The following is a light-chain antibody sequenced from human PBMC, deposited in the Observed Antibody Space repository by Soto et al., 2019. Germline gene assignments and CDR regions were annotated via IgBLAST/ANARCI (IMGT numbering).Light chain of an antibody. J-gene: IGKJ3*01. CDR2: GAS. Sequence: ELVLTQSPGSLSLSPGARGTLSCWASQSISGAYLAWYQQKPGRAPRLLIYGASSRATGIPDRFRGSGSGTDFSLTITRLEPEDFAVYYCQQDGRSAIFTLGPGTTVEVK. CDR3: QQDGRSAIFT. CDR1: QSISGAY. V-gene: IGKV3-20*01.